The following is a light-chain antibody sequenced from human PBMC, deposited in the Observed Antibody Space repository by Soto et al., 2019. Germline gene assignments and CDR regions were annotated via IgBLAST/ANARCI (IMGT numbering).Light chain of an antibody. CDR3: QQSYSIPYT. J-gene: IGKJ2*01. CDR2: AAS. Sequence: DIQMTQSPTSLSASVGDRVTITCRASQHIGSYLNWYQERPGKAPKVLIYAASTLQSGVPSRFSGSGSGTDFTLTISSLQPEDFATYYCQQSYSIPYTFGQGTKFEIK. V-gene: IGKV1-39*01. CDR1: QHIGSY.